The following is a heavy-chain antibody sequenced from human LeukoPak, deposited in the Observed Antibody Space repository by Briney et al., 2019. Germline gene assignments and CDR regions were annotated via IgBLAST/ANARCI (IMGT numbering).Heavy chain of an antibody. CDR1: VGSISSYY. CDR3: ERGSSGPYYDFDT. D-gene: IGHD1-26*01. J-gene: IGHJ3*02. CDR2: IYYTGST. Sequence: ASETLSLTCTVSVGSISSYYSNWLRQPPGKGLEWIGYIYYTGSTNYNPSLKSRVTISVDTSKNHFSLKLTSVTAADAAVYYCERGSSGPYYDFDTWGQGTMVTVSS. V-gene: IGHV4-59*01.